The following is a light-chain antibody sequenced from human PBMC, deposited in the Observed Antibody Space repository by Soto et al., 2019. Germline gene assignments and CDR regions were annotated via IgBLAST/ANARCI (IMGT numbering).Light chain of an antibody. CDR3: QQRSNWPPVLT. J-gene: IGKJ4*01. V-gene: IGKV3-11*01. CDR1: QSISSY. Sequence: EIVLTQSPATLSLSPGERATLSCRASQSISSYLAWYQQKPGQAPRLLIYDASNRSTGIPARFSGSGSGTDFTPTISSLEPEDFALYYCQQRSNWPPVLTFGGGTKVEIK. CDR2: DAS.